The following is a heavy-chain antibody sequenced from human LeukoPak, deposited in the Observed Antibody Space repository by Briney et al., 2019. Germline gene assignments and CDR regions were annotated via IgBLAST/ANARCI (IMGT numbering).Heavy chain of an antibody. CDR2: ISGSGGST. CDR3: AKEYSGYDYRTWFDY. Sequence: PGGSLRFSCAASGFTFSSYAMSWVRQAPGKGLEWVSAISGSGGSTYYADSVKGRFTISRDNSKNTLYLQMNSLRAEDTAVYYCAKEYSGYDYRTWFDYWGQGTLVTVSS. D-gene: IGHD5-12*01. V-gene: IGHV3-23*01. J-gene: IGHJ4*02. CDR1: GFTFSSYA.